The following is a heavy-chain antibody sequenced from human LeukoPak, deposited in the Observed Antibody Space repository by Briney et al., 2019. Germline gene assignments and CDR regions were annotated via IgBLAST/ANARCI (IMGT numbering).Heavy chain of an antibody. D-gene: IGHD5-12*01. J-gene: IGHJ4*02. Sequence: SETLSLTCTVSGDSISSSNCYWGWIRQPPGKGLEWIGSIYFSGGTYYNASLKSRVTISVDTSKNQFSLKLSSVTAADTAVYYCARDSSGYGYEEWRWGQGILVTVSS. CDR3: ARDSSGYGYEEWR. CDR2: IYFSGGT. CDR1: GDSISSSNCY. V-gene: IGHV4-39*02.